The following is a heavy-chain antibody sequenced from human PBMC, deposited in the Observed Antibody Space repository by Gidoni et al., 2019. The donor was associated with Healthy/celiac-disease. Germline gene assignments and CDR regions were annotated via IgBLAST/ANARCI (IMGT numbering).Heavy chain of an antibody. CDR1: AFTFSSYA. Sequence: EVQLLESGGGLVQPGGSLRLSCAASAFTFSSYAMSWVSQAPGKGLEWVSAISGSGGSTYYADSVKGRFTISRDNSKNTLYLQMNSLRAEDTAVYYCAKGSGVGTGAFDIWGQGTMVTVSS. CDR2: ISGSGGST. V-gene: IGHV3-23*01. D-gene: IGHD3-10*01. J-gene: IGHJ3*02. CDR3: AKGSGVGTGAFDI.